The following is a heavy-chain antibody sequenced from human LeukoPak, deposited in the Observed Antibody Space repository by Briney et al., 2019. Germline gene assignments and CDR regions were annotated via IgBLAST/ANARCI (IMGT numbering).Heavy chain of an antibody. D-gene: IGHD1-1*01. CDR3: ARDLRSTTDFDY. V-gene: IGHV1-18*01. Sequence: ASVKVSCKASGYTFTSYGISWVRQAPGQGLEWMGWISAYNGNTNYAQKLQGRVTMTTDTSTSTAYMELRSLRSDDAAVYYCARDLRSTTDFDYWGQGTLVTVSS. J-gene: IGHJ4*02. CDR2: ISAYNGNT. CDR1: GYTFTSYG.